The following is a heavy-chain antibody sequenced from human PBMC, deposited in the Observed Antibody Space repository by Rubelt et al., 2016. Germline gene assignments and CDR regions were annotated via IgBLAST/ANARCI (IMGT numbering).Heavy chain of an antibody. CDR1: GFTFGGYS. V-gene: IGHV3-48*04. CDR2: ISSSSSLI. J-gene: IGHJ4*02. D-gene: IGHD5-18*01. CDR3: ARQRGYSYGYNDY. Sequence: VRPGGSLRLSCAASGFTFGGYSMNWLRQAPGKGLEWVSYISSSSSLIYYADSVKGRFTIPKDNAKNSLYLQMNSLRAEDTAIYYCARQRGYSYGYNDYWGQGTLVTVSS.